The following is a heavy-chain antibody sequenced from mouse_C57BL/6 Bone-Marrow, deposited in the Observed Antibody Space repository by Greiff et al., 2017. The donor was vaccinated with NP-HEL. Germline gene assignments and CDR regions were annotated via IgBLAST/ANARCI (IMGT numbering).Heavy chain of an antibody. CDR1: GFTFSDYY. Sequence: EVMLVESEGGLVQPGSSMKLSCTASGFTFSDYYMAWVRQVPEKGLEWVANINYDGSSTYYLDSLKSRFIISRDNAKNILYLQMSSLKSEDTATYYCARERGYYSNYFDYWGQGTTLTVSS. CDR3: ARERGYYSNYFDY. D-gene: IGHD2-5*01. CDR2: INYDGSST. J-gene: IGHJ2*01. V-gene: IGHV5-16*01.